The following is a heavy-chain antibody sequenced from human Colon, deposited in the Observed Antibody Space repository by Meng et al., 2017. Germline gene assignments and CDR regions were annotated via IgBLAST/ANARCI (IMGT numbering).Heavy chain of an antibody. CDR3: ASSDYYRSDY. CDR1: GGSFNRSWM. D-gene: IGHD3-22*01. V-gene: IGHV4-4*03. Sequence: QLEPRGSGPGLVKSPATLSPTGSVCGGSFNRSWMWSCVRQPPGRRLDMIGRASHSGSTNYSRSLKSRVTISLDKSKNQLSLKLNSVTAADTAVYYCASSDYYRSDYWGQGTLVTVSS. J-gene: IGHJ4*02. CDR2: ASHSGST.